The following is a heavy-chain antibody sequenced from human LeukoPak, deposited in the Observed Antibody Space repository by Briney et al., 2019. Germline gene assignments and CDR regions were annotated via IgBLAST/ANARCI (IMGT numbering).Heavy chain of an antibody. D-gene: IGHD4-17*01. CDR2: IYPGDSDT. Sequence: PGESLKISCKGSGYSFTSYWIGWVRQMPGKGLEWMGIIYPGDSDTRYSPSFQGQVTISADKSISTAYLQWSSLKASDTAMYYCARLTYDYGDYLDAFDIWGQGTMVTVSS. V-gene: IGHV5-51*01. CDR3: ARLTYDYGDYLDAFDI. J-gene: IGHJ3*02. CDR1: GYSFTSYW.